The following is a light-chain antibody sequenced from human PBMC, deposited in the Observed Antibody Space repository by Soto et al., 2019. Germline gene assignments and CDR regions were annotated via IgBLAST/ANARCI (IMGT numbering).Light chain of an antibody. J-gene: IGKJ1*01. V-gene: IGKV3-15*01. Sequence: EIVMTQSPASLSVSPGERATLSCRANQSISTYLAWYQQKPGQAPRHLIYGASTRATGIPVRFSGSGSGTEFTLTISSLQSEDFAVYYCQQYNNWPPGTFGQGTKVEIK. CDR3: QQYNNWPPGT. CDR2: GAS. CDR1: QSISTY.